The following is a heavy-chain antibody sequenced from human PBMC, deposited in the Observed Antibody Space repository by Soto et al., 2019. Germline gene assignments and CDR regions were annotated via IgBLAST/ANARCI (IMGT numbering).Heavy chain of an antibody. CDR2: TYYRSKWYN. V-gene: IGHV6-1*01. CDR3: ARDLEYYDCVSGQDYYSYYMDV. CDR1: GDSVSSNSAA. D-gene: IGHD3-3*01. Sequence: SQTLSLTCAISGDSVSSNSAAWNWIRQSPSRGLEWLGRTYYRSKWYNDYAVSVKSRITINPDTSKNQFSLQLNSVTPEDTAVYYCARDLEYYDCVSGQDYYSYYMDVWGKGTTVTVSS. J-gene: IGHJ6*03.